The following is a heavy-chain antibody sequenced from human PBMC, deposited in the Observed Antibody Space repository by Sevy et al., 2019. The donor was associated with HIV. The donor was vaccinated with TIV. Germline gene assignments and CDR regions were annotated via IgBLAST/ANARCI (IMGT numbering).Heavy chain of an antibody. CDR3: ARDAYSSSWYASPPGYYMDV. V-gene: IGHV3-7*03. J-gene: IGHJ6*03. CDR1: GFTFSSYS. CDR2: IKQDGSEK. D-gene: IGHD6-13*01. Sequence: GGSLRLSCAASGFTFSSYSMNWVRQAPGKGLEWVANIKQDGSEKYYVDSVKGRFTISRDNAKNSLYLQMNSLRAEDTAVYYCARDAYSSSWYASPPGYYMDVWGKGTTVTVSS.